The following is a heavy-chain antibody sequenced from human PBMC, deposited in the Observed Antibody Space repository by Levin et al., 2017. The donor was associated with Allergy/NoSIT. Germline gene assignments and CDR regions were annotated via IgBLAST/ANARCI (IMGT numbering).Heavy chain of an antibody. J-gene: IGHJ2*01. CDR2: IYSCGST. V-gene: IGHV3-66*03. Sequence: GGSLRLSCAASGFTVSSNYMSWVRQAPGKGLEWVSVIYSCGSTYYADSVKGRFTISRDNSKNTLYLQMNSLRAEDTAVYYCASLAYCGGDCYCSYWYFDLWGRGTLVTVSS. D-gene: IGHD2-21*02. CDR3: ASLAYCGGDCYCSYWYFDL. CDR1: GFTVSSNY.